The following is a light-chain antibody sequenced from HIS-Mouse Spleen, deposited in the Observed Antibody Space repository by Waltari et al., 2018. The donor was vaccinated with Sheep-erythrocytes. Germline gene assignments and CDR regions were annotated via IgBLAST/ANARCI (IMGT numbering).Light chain of an antibody. CDR2: EVS. J-gene: IGLJ3*02. V-gene: IGLV2-8*01. CDR3: SSYAGSNNWV. CDR1: SRDVGGDNY. Sequence: QSALTQPPSASGSPGQSVTISCTGTSRDVGGDNYVPWYQQHPGKAPKLMIYEVSKRPSGVPDRFSGSKSGNTASLTVSGLQAEDEADYYCSSYAGSNNWVFGGGTKLTVL.